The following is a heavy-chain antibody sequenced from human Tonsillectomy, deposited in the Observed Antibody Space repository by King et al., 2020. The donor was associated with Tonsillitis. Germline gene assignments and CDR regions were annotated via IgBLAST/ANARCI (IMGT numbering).Heavy chain of an antibody. V-gene: IGHV6-1*01. D-gene: IGHD3-3*01. Sequence: VQLQQSGPRLVKPSQTLSVTCAISGDSVSSNSAAWHWIRQSPSRGLEWLGRTYYRSKWYNDYAVSVKCRITIDPDTSKNHFSLHLNSVTPEDTAVYYCARDEYNFWSSGLDVWGQGTTVTVSS. J-gene: IGHJ6*02. CDR3: ARDEYNFWSSGLDV. CDR1: GDSVSSNSAA. CDR2: TYYRSKWYN.